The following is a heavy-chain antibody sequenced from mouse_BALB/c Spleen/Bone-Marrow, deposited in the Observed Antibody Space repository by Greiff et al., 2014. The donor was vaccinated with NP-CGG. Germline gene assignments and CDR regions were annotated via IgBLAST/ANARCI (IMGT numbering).Heavy chain of an antibody. CDR2: IYPGNSDT. J-gene: IGHJ4*01. V-gene: IGHV1-5*01. D-gene: IGHD2-2*01. CDR1: GYSFTSYW. CDR3: TNGYDYYAMDY. Sequence: EVQLQQSGTVLARPGASVKMSCKASGYSFTSYWMHWVKQRPGQGLEWIGAIYPGNSDTSYNQKFKGKAKLTAVTSASTAYMELSSLTNEDSAVYYCTNGYDYYAMDYWSQGTSVTVSS.